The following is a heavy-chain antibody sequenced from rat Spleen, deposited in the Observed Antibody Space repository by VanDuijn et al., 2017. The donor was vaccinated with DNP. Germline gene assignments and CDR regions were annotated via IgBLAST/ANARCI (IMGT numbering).Heavy chain of an antibody. J-gene: IGHJ3*01. D-gene: IGHD1-6*01. CDR2: ISYDGSSI. Sequence: EVQLVESDGGLVQPGRSLKLSCAASGFTFSDYYMAWVRQAPTKGLEWVATISYDGSSIYYRDSVKGRFTISRDNAKHTLYLQMDSLRSEDTATYYCTRMYTTDYWDFDYWGQGTLVTVSS. CDR1: GFTFSDYY. CDR3: TRMYTTDYWDFDY. V-gene: IGHV5-29*01.